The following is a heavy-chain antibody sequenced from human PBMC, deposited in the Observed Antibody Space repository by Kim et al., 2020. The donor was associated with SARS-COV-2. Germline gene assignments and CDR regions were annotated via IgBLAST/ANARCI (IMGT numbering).Heavy chain of an antibody. J-gene: IGHJ4*02. CDR2: ISSSSSYI. CDR3: ARGSYDFWSGYPIDY. Sequence: GGSLRLSCAASGFTFSSYSMNWVRQAPGKGLEWVSSISSSSSYIYYADSVKGRFTISRDNAKNSLYLEMNSLRAEDTAVYYCARGSYDFWSGYPIDYWGQGTLVTVSS. D-gene: IGHD3-3*01. CDR1: GFTFSSYS. V-gene: IGHV3-21*01.